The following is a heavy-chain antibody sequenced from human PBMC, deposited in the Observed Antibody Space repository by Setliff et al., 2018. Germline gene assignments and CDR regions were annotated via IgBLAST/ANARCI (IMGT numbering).Heavy chain of an antibody. V-gene: IGHV3-21*01. D-gene: IGHD6-13*01. CDR1: GFIFFSYT. CDR2: IRSSTTYI. J-gene: IGHJ3*02. CDR3: VRERSGYSSNWYTLDAFDI. Sequence: GGSLRLSCTTSGFIFFSYTMNWVRQAPGKGLEWVSSIRSSTTYIYYADSVKGRFTISRDNAKNSLYLQMSSLRAEDTAIYYCVRERSGYSSNWYTLDAFDIWGQGTMVTVSS.